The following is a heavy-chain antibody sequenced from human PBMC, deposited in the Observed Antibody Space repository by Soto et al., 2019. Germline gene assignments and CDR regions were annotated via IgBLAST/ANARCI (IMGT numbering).Heavy chain of an antibody. CDR1: GFTFNTYS. CDR2: ISNTGAHI. Sequence: EVHLVDSGGGLVKPGGSLRLSCAASGFTFNTYSMTWVRQAPGQGLEWVSSISNTGAHIYYADSVRGRFTISRDNAKNSLYLQMNSLTAEYTAVYYCVRERQFVRDFYYGMDVWGRGTTVTVSS. D-gene: IGHD6-6*01. CDR3: VRERQFVRDFYYGMDV. V-gene: IGHV3-21*01. J-gene: IGHJ6*02.